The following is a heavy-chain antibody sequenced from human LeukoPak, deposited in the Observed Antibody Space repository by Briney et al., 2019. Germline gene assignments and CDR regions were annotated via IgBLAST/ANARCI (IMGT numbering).Heavy chain of an antibody. V-gene: IGHV4-34*01. CDR2: INHSGST. CDR3: ARIAGSYYYYYYMDV. CDR1: GGTFSGYY. Sequence: SETLSLTCAVYGGTFSGYYWSWILQPPGKGLEWIGEINHSGSTNYNPSLKSRVTISVDTSKNQFSLKLSSVTAADTAVYYCARIAGSYYYYYYMDVWGKGTTVTVSS. J-gene: IGHJ6*03. D-gene: IGHD6-13*01.